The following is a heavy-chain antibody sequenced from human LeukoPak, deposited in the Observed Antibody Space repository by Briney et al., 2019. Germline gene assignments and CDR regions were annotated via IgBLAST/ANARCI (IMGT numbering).Heavy chain of an antibody. CDR2: IYTSGST. CDR1: GGSISSYY. D-gene: IGHD3-10*01. V-gene: IGHV4-4*09. Sequence: PSETLSLTCTVSGGSISSYYWSWIRQPPGKGLEWIGYIYTSGSTNYNPSLKRRVTISVDTSKNQFSLKLSSVTAADTAVYYCARITYYYGSGSYRGFDPWGQGTLVTVSS. J-gene: IGHJ5*02. CDR3: ARITYYYGSGSYRGFDP.